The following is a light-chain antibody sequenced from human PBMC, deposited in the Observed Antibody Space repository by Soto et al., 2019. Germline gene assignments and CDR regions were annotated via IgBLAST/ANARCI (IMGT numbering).Light chain of an antibody. CDR1: QGISNY. CDR2: AAS. CDR3: QKYNSAPPLT. Sequence: DIQMTQSPSSLSASVGDRVTITCRASQGISNYLAWYQQKPGRVPKLLIYAASTLQSGVPSRFSGSGSGTDFTLTISSLQPEDVATYYCQKYNSAPPLTFGGGTNVEIK. V-gene: IGKV1-27*01. J-gene: IGKJ4*01.